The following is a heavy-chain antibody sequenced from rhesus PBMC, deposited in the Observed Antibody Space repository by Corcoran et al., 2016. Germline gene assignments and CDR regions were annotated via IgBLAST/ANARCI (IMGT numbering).Heavy chain of an antibody. J-gene: IGHJ4*01. CDR2: ISSDGSKK. Sequence: EVQVVESGGGLVQPGGSLSLSCAASGFPFTTYGFHWVRQAPGKGLEWVAVISSDGSKKYYADSVEDRFTISRDNSKNMVYLQMNNLKLEDMAVYYCTRFDYWGQGVLVTVSS. V-gene: IGHV3-54*02. CDR1: GFPFTTYG. CDR3: TRFDY.